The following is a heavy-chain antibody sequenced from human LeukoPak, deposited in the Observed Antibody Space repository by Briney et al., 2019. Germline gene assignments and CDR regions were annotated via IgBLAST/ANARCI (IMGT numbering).Heavy chain of an antibody. CDR2: VYYTGST. J-gene: IGHJ4*02. CDR1: GGSISSYY. CDR3: ARGGSSWYADY. D-gene: IGHD6-13*01. Sequence: PSETLSLTCTVSGGSISSYYWSWVRQPPGKGLEWIGFVYYTGSTNYSPSLKSRVTISVDTSKNQFSLKLRSVTAADTAVYYCARGGSSWYADYWGQGTLVTVSS. V-gene: IGHV4-59*01.